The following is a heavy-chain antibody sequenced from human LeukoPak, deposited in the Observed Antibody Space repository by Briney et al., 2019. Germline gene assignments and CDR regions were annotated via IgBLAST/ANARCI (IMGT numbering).Heavy chain of an antibody. CDR3: AREGHSSSSLDY. CDR2: IIPIFGTA. V-gene: IGHV1-69*13. D-gene: IGHD6-6*01. CDR1: GGTFSSYA. J-gene: IGHJ4*02. Sequence: SVKVSCKASGGTFSSYAISWVRQAPGQGLEWMGGIIPIFGTANYAQKFQGRVTITADESTSTAYMELSSLRSEDTAVYYCAREGHSSSSLDYWGQGTLVTVSS.